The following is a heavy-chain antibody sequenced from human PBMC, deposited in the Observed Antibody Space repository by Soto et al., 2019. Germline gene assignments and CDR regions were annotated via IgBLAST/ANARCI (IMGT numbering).Heavy chain of an antibody. D-gene: IGHD3-10*01. CDR2: IYWNDDK. J-gene: IGHJ6*02. CDR3: AHNPLSRGSGSSHMDYYYFGMDV. Sequence: SGPTLVNPTQTLTLTCTFSGFSLSTSGVGVGWIRQPPGKALEWLALIYWNDDKRYSPSLKSRLTITKDTSKNQVVLTMTNMDPVDTATYYCAHNPLSRGSGSSHMDYYYFGMDVRGQGTTVTVSS. V-gene: IGHV2-5*01. CDR1: GFSLSTSGVG.